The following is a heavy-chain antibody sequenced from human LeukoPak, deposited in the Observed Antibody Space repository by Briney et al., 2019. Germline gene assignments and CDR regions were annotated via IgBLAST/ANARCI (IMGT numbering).Heavy chain of an antibody. Sequence: SGGSLRLSCAASGFTFADFAMQWVRQAPGKGLEWVSGINFNSSSIGYADPVKGRFTISRDNAKNSLYLQMNSLRAEDTALYYCSDGFDIWGQGTMVTVSS. CDR1: GFTFADFA. CDR3: SDGFDI. V-gene: IGHV3-9*01. J-gene: IGHJ3*02. CDR2: INFNSSSI.